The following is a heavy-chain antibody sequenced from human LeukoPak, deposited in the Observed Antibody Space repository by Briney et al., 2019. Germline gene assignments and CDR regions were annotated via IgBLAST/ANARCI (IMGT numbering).Heavy chain of an antibody. CDR2: ISNNGGT. Sequence: SETLSHTCSVSGGSFNNDYWSWIRQTPGKGLEWIGYISNNGGTIYNPSLKTRVTISVDTSKNQFFLKLASVTAADTAVYFCVRDRGPNLHYYIDVWGKGTTVTVSS. CDR1: GGSFNNDY. V-gene: IGHV4-59*01. J-gene: IGHJ6*03. D-gene: IGHD1-7*01. CDR3: VRDRGPNLHYYIDV.